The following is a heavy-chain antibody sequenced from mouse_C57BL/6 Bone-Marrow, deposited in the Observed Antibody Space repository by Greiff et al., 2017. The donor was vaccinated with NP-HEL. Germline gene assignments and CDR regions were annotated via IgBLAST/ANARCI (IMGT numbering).Heavy chain of an antibody. CDR1: GFSLNSYA. CDR2: IWTGGGT. CDR3: ARKSDYYGSPFDY. J-gene: IGHJ2*01. Sequence: VQLQQSGPGLVAPSQSLSITCTVSGFSLNSYAISWVRQTPGKGLEWLGVIWTGGGTNYNSALKSRLSISKNNSKSQVFLKMNILQTDDTARYSCARKSDYYGSPFDYWGQGTTLTVSS. D-gene: IGHD1-1*01. V-gene: IGHV2-9-1*01.